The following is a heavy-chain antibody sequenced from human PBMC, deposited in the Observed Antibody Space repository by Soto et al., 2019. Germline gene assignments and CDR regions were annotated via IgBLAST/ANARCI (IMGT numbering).Heavy chain of an antibody. V-gene: IGHV4-34*01. Sequence: PAETLSLTCAVYGGSFSGYYWSWIRQPPGKGLEWIGEINHSGSTNYNPSLKSRVTISVDTSKNQFSLKLSSVTAADTAVYYCARRGWRPNLFDYWGKGTLVTVSS. CDR3: ARRGWRPNLFDY. D-gene: IGHD3-22*01. CDR2: INHSGST. J-gene: IGHJ4*02. CDR1: GGSFSGYY.